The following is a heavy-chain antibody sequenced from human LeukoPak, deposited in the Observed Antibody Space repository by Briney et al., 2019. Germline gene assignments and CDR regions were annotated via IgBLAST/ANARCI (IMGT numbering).Heavy chain of an antibody. V-gene: IGHV3-7*01. J-gene: IGHJ3*02. CDR1: GFTFSNYW. CDR2: IKTDGSEE. Sequence: GGSLRLSCEGSGFTFSNYWMGWVRQAPGKGLQWVANIKTDGSEEYYVDSVKGRFTISRDNAKKSLYLQMNSLKGEDTAVYFCARGGTYDIWGQGTRVTVSS. CDR3: ARGGTYDI.